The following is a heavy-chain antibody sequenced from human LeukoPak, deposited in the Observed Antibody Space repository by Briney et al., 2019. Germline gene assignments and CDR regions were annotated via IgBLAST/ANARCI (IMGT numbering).Heavy chain of an antibody. V-gene: IGHV1-24*01. J-gene: IGHJ4*02. D-gene: IGHD2-8*02. Sequence: QAXXKGXXXXGGFDPEDGETIYAQKFQGRVTMTEDTSTDTAYMELSSLRSEDTAVYYCATDGGVALHYFDYWGQGTLVTVSS. CDR2: FDPEDGET. CDR3: ATDGGVALHYFDY.